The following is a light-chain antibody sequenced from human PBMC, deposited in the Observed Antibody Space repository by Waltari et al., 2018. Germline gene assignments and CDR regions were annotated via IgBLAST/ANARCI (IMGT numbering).Light chain of an antibody. V-gene: IGKV3-20*01. CDR1: QTGNNSY. Sequence: IVLTQSPGTLSLSPGQRATLSCMAIQTGNNSYLAWYQQKPGQAPRLLIYYTYNMAAGIPDRFSGSGSGTDFILTIRRLEPEDSAVFYCHQYASLPITFGQGTRLEIK. J-gene: IGKJ5*01. CDR3: HQYASLPIT. CDR2: YTY.